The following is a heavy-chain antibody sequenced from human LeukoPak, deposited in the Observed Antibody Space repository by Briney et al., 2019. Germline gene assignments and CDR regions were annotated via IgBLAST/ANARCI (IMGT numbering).Heavy chain of an antibody. Sequence: PSQTLSLTCTVSGGSISSGGYYWSWIRQHPGKGLEWIGNIYYSGSTYYNPSLKSRVTISVDRTKNQFSLKLTSVTAADTAVYYCARAFPFDDYGDPDAFDIWGQGTMVTVSS. V-gene: IGHV4-31*03. CDR1: GGSISSGGYY. CDR2: IYYSGST. CDR3: ARAFPFDDYGDPDAFDI. J-gene: IGHJ3*02. D-gene: IGHD4-17*01.